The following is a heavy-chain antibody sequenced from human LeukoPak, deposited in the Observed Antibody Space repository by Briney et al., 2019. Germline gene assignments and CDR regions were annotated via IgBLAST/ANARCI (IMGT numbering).Heavy chain of an antibody. J-gene: IGHJ4*02. V-gene: IGHV4-39*01. D-gene: IGHD2-21*02. CDR2: IDYSGTT. CDR3: ARHRLPRLLRDFDY. CDR1: GDSINSNYYY. Sequence: SETLSLTCTVFGDSINSNYYYWGWIRQPPGKGLEWIGSIDYSGTTYYSPSLNSRVTISVDTSKSQFSLNLFSVTAADTAVYYCARHRLPRLLRDFDYWGQGTLVTVSS.